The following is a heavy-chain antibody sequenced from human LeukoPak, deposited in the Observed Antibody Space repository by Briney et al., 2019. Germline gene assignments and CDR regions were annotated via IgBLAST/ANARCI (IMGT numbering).Heavy chain of an antibody. CDR1: GFTFSSYG. D-gene: IGHD4-17*01. Sequence: PGGSLRLSCAASGFTFSSYGMHWVRQAPGKGLEWVSVISHDGSDNDYADSLKGRFAISRDNARNSLYLQMNSLRAGETAVYNCARLRMTQVYYGYSSGEYGDYWPQGTLDSVSS. J-gene: IGHJ4*02. CDR2: ISHDGSDN. CDR3: ARLRMTQVYYGYSSGEYGDY. V-gene: IGHV3-30*03.